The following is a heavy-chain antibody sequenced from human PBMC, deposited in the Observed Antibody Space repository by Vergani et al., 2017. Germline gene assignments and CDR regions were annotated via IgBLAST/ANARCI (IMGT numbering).Heavy chain of an antibody. V-gene: IGHV4-34*11. J-gene: IGHJ6*02. D-gene: IGHD1-26*01. Sequence: QVQLQQWGAGLLKPSETLSLTCAVYGGSISSYYWSWIRQPPGKGLEWIGYIYYSGSTNYNPSLKSRVTISVDTSKNQFSLKLSSVTAADTAVYYCARDRRVGARDGMDVWGQGTTVTVSS. CDR3: ARDRRVGARDGMDV. CDR2: IYYSGST. CDR1: GGSISSYY.